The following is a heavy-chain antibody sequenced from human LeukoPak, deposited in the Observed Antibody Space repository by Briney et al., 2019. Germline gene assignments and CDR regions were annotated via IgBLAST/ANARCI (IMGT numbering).Heavy chain of an antibody. J-gene: IGHJ4*02. CDR3: AKDLGPTGTTSVYFDY. V-gene: IGHV3-30*18. CDR1: GFSFSSHG. CDR2: ISYDESNK. D-gene: IGHD1-1*01. Sequence: GGSLRLSCAASGFSFSSHGMHWVRQAPGKGLEWVAVISYDESNKLYGDSVKGRFTISRDNSENTLYLQMNSLRAEDTAVYYCAKDLGPTGTTSVYFDYWGQGTLVTVSS.